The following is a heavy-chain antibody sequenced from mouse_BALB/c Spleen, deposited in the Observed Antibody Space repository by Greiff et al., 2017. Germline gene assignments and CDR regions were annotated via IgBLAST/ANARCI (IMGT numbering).Heavy chain of an antibody. Sequence: EVQVVESGPDLVKPSQSLSLTCTVTGYSITSGYSWHWIRQFPGNQLEWMGYIHYSGSTNYNPTLKSQISFTRETSKNQFFLQFNSVTTKATASYYCAREWWDVKGFAYWGQGTLVTVSA. V-gene: IGHV3-1*02. CDR2: IHYSGST. CDR1: GYSITSGYS. CDR3: AREWWDVKGFAY. J-gene: IGHJ3*01. D-gene: IGHD1-1*02.